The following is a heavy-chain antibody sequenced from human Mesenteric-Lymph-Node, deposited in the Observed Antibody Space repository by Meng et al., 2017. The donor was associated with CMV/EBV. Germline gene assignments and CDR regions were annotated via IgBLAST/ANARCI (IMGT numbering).Heavy chain of an antibody. Sequence: GESLKISCAASGFTFSSYAMHWVRRAPGKGLEWVSAISGSGGSTYYADSVKGRFTISRDNSKNTLYLQMNSLRAKDTAVYYCAKDRITEYFQHWGQGTLVTVSS. J-gene: IGHJ1*01. CDR2: ISGSGGST. CDR1: GFTFSSYA. D-gene: IGHD1-14*01. V-gene: IGHV3-23*01. CDR3: AKDRITEYFQH.